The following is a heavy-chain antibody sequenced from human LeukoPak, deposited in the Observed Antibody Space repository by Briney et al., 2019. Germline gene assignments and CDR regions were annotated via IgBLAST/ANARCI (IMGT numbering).Heavy chain of an antibody. V-gene: IGHV4-39*07. CDR3: ARVSGLNNFDS. CDR1: GGSISTSNYY. Sequence: SETLSLTCTVSGGSISTSNYYWGWIRQPPGKGLEWIGNIFYSGSTYYSPSLRSRVTISLDTSRNQFSLKLNSVTAADTAVYYCARVSGLNNFDSWGQGTLVTVSS. D-gene: IGHD1/OR15-1a*01. CDR2: IFYSGST. J-gene: IGHJ4*02.